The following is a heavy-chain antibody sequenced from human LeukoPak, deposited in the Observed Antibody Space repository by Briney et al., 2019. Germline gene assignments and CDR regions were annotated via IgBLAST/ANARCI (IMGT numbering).Heavy chain of an antibody. CDR2: ISGSGGST. CDR3: AKEFPNYHDSSGYTDY. CDR1: GFTFSSYA. D-gene: IGHD3-22*01. V-gene: IGHV3-23*01. Sequence: GGSLRLSCAASGFTFSSYAMSWVRQAPGKGLEWVSAISGSGGSTYYADSVKGRFTISRDNSKNTLYLQMNSLRAEDTAVYYCAKEFPNYHDSSGYTDYWGQGTLVTVSS. J-gene: IGHJ4*02.